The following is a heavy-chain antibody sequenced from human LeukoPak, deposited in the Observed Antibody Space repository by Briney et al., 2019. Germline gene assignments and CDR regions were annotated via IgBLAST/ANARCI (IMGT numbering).Heavy chain of an antibody. Sequence: ASVKVSCKASGYTFTSYGISWVRQAPGQGLEWMGWISAYNGNTNYAQKLQGRVTMTTDTSTSTAYMELRSLRSDDTAVYYCARGGCTNGVCYRLHDYWGQGTLVTVSS. V-gene: IGHV1-18*01. CDR3: ARGGCTNGVCYRLHDY. D-gene: IGHD2-8*01. J-gene: IGHJ4*02. CDR1: GYTFTSYG. CDR2: ISAYNGNT.